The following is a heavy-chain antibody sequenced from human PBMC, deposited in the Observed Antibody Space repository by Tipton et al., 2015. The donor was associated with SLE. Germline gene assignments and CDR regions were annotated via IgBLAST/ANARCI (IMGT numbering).Heavy chain of an antibody. D-gene: IGHD6-13*01. V-gene: IGHV3-53*01. CDR2: IYSGGST. Sequence: SLRLSCAASGFTFSSYEMNWVRQAPGKGLEWVSIIYSGGSTYYADSVKGRFTISRDNSKNTLYLQMNSLRAEDTAVYYCARDLRSSSWHRAFDIWGQGTMVTVSS. CDR1: GFTFSSYE. J-gene: IGHJ3*02. CDR3: ARDLRSSSWHRAFDI.